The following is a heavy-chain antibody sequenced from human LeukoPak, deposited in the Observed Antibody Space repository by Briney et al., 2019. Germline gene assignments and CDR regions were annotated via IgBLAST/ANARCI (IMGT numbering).Heavy chain of an antibody. V-gene: IGHV4-4*09. J-gene: IGHJ6*03. D-gene: IGHD3-10*01. CDR1: GGSMSNYY. Sequence: SETLFLTCTVSGGSMSNYYWSWIRQPPGKGLEWIGYIYPSGSSNYNPSLKSRVIISADTSKNQFSLKLISVTAADTAVYSCAGCWVFGPDLFNSGRYNYYKDLWGKGTTGTGS. CDR2: IYPSGSS. CDR3: AGCWVFGPDLFNSGRYNYYKDL.